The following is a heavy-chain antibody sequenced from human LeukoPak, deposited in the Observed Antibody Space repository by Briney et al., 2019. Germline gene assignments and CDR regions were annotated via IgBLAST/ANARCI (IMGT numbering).Heavy chain of an antibody. CDR2: IYSGGTT. J-gene: IGHJ4*02. CDR1: GFTVSTNC. D-gene: IGHD6-13*01. CDR3: ARAAYSSSPDY. Sequence: GGSLRLSCAASGFTVSTNCMTWVRQAPGKGLEWVSTIYSGGTTYYADSVMGRFTISRDNAKNSLYLHMNSLRDEDTAVYYCARAAYSSSPDYWGQGTRVTVSS. V-gene: IGHV3-53*01.